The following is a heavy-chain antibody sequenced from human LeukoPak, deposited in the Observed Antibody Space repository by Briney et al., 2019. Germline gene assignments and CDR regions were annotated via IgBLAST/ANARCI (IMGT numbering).Heavy chain of an antibody. CDR1: GFTFSSYA. D-gene: IGHD2-21*02. J-gene: IGHJ3*02. V-gene: IGHV3-23*01. Sequence: GGSLRLSCAASGFTFSSYAMSWVRQAPGKGLEWVSAISGSGGSTYYADSVKGRFTISRDNSKNTLYQQMNSLRAEDTAVYYCAKGLAYCGGDCYRYDAFDIWGQGTMVTVSS. CDR3: AKGLAYCGGDCYRYDAFDI. CDR2: ISGSGGST.